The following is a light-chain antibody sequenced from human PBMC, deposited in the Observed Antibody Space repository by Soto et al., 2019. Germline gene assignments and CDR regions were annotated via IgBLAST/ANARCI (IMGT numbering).Light chain of an antibody. V-gene: IGKV3-20*01. CDR2: AAS. Sequence: EIVFTHSPVTLSFSPVERAALSCKTSQSRGSNFLAWYQHKPGQAPRLLIYAASNRATGIPARFSGSGSGTDFTLTISRLEPEDFAVYFCQHYGSFGQGTKVDIK. J-gene: IGKJ1*01. CDR3: QHYGS. CDR1: QSRGSNF.